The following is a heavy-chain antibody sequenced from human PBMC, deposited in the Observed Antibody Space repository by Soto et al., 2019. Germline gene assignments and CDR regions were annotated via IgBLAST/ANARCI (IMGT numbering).Heavy chain of an antibody. D-gene: IGHD5-12*01. Sequence: PSETLSLTCAVYGGSFSGYYWTWIRQPPGTGLEWIGEINHSGSTNYNPSLKSRVTISVDRSKNQFSLKLSSVTAADTAVYYCAAGGGLPRYYWGQGTLVTVSS. CDR2: INHSGST. V-gene: IGHV4-34*01. CDR3: AAGGGLPRYY. CDR1: GGSFSGYY. J-gene: IGHJ4*02.